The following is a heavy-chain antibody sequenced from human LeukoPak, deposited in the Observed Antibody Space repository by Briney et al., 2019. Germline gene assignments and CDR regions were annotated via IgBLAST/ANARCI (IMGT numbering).Heavy chain of an antibody. CDR3: ARDLVIVDTPGDDFDY. V-gene: IGHV3-74*01. D-gene: IGHD2/OR15-2a*01. CDR1: GLTFSNYW. Sequence: GGSLRLSCAASGLTFSNYWMHWVRQVPGKGLVWVSRITPNGDSRSYADSVKGRFTISRDNAKNTLYLQMNSLRAEDTAVYYCARDLVIVDTPGDDFDYWGQGTLVTVSS. J-gene: IGHJ4*02. CDR2: ITPNGDSR.